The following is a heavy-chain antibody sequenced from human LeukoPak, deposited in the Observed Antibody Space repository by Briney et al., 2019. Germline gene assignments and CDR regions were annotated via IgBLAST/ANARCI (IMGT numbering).Heavy chain of an antibody. CDR1: GYSFTSYW. CDR2: IYPGDSDT. D-gene: IGHD3-10*01. CDR3: ARLQDWGSGKYYFDY. V-gene: IGHV5-51*01. Sequence: GESLKISCKGSGYSFTSYWIGWVRQMPGKGLEWMGIIYPGDSDTRYSPSFQGQVTISADKSISTAYLQWSSLKASDTAMYYCARLQDWGSGKYYFDYWGQGTLVTVSS. J-gene: IGHJ4*02.